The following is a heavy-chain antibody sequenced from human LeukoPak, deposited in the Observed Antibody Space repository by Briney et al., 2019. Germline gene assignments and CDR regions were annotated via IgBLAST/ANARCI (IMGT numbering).Heavy chain of an antibody. D-gene: IGHD4-11*01. Sequence: GGSLRLSCAASGFTFSSYGMSWVRQAPGKGLEWVSAISGSGGSTGYADSVKGRFTISRDNAKNSLYLQMNSLRAEDTALYYRARGLFYSNYAEYFQHWGQGTLVTVSS. CDR3: ARGLFYSNYAEYFQH. V-gene: IGHV3-20*04. CDR1: GFTFSSYG. J-gene: IGHJ1*01. CDR2: ISGSGGST.